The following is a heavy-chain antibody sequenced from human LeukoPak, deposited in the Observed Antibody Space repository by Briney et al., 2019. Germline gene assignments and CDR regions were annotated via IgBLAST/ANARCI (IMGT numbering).Heavy chain of an antibody. Sequence: SETLSLTCTVSGGSISSYYWSWIRQPPEKGMEWIGYIYYSGSTNYNPSLKSRVTISVDTSKNQFSLKLSSVTAADTAVYYCASQFTNYYYYGMDVWGQGTTVTVSS. J-gene: IGHJ6*02. CDR1: GGSISSYY. V-gene: IGHV4-59*08. CDR2: IYYSGST. D-gene: IGHD2-2*01. CDR3: ASQFTNYYYYGMDV.